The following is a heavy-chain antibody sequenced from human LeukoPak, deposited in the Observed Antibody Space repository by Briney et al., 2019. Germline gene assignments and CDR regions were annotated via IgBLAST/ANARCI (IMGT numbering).Heavy chain of an antibody. J-gene: IGHJ4*02. Sequence: SETLSLTCTVSGGSISSSSYYWGWIRQPPGKGLEWIGSIYYSGSTNYNPSLKSRVTISVDTSKNQFSLKLSSVTAADTAVYYCARSWKRSRETGTPYYFDYWGQGTLVTVSS. D-gene: IGHD1-7*01. CDR1: GGSISSSSYY. CDR3: ARSWKRSRETGTPYYFDY. CDR2: IYYSGST. V-gene: IGHV4-39*07.